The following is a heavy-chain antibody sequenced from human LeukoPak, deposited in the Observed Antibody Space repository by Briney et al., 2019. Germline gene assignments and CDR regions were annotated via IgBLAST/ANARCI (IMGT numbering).Heavy chain of an antibody. CDR1: GGSFSDYY. CDR2: INHSGST. Sequence: SETLSLTCAVFGGSFSDYYWSWIRQPPGQGLEWIGEINHSGSTNYNPSLKSRVTISVDTSKNQFSLKLSSVTAADTAVYYCARGCSSTSCYNNWFDPWGQGTLVTVSS. J-gene: IGHJ5*02. CDR3: ARGCSSTSCYNNWFDP. D-gene: IGHD2-2*01. V-gene: IGHV4-34*01.